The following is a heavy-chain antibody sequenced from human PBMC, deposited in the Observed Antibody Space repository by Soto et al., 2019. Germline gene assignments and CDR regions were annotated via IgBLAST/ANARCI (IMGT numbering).Heavy chain of an antibody. CDR1: GFTFSSYA. V-gene: IGHV3-23*01. J-gene: IGHJ4*02. CDR3: AKAVVPAAMFFASDYFDY. Sequence: GGSLRLSCAASGFTFSSYAMSWVRQAPGKGLEWVSAISGSGGSTYYADSVKGRFTISRDNSKNTLYLQMNSLRAEDTAVYYCAKAVVPAAMFFASDYFDYWGQGTLVTVSS. CDR2: ISGSGGST. D-gene: IGHD2-2*01.